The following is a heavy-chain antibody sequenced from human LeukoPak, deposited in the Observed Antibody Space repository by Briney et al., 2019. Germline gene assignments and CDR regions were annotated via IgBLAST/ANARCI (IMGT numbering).Heavy chain of an antibody. Sequence: SETLSLTCAVYGGSFSGYFWCWIRQAPGKGLEWIGEISHSGDTRSNPSLKSRVTTSIDTSKGQFSLHLTSVTAADTAVYYCARRPTSGWFNWFDPWGQGTLVTVSS. CDR1: GGSFSGYF. CDR2: ISHSGDT. D-gene: IGHD6-19*01. V-gene: IGHV4-34*01. CDR3: ARRPTSGWFNWFDP. J-gene: IGHJ5*02.